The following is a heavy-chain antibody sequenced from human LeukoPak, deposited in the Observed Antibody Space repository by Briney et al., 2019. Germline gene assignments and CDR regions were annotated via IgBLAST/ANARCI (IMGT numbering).Heavy chain of an antibody. Sequence: GASVKVSCKASGGTFSSYAISWVRQAPGQGLEWMGRIIPILGIANYAQKFQGRVTITADKSTSTAHMELSSLGSEDTAVYYCARVSSGSYSSWGQGTLVTVSS. CDR2: IIPILGIA. J-gene: IGHJ4*02. CDR3: ARVSSGSYSS. V-gene: IGHV1-69*04. CDR1: GGTFSSYA. D-gene: IGHD1-26*01.